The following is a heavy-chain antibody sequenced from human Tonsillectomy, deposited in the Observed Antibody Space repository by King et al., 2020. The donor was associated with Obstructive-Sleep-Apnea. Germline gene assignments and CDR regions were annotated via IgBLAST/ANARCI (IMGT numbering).Heavy chain of an antibody. CDR3: AKDTADSGFDY. V-gene: IGHV3-30*02. Sequence: VQLVESGGGVVQPGGSLRLSCAASGFTFSSYGMHWVRQAPGKGLEWVAFIRSDGSNQYYADSLKGRFTISRDKSKNTLYLQMNSLRAEDTAVYYCAKDTADSGFDYWGQGTLVTVSS. CDR2: IRSDGSNQ. D-gene: IGHD1-26*01. J-gene: IGHJ4*02. CDR1: GFTFSSYG.